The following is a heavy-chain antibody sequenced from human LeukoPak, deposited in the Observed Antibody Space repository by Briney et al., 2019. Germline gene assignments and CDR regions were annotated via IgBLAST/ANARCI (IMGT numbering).Heavy chain of an antibody. CDR1: GGSISSGGYY. D-gene: IGHD3-16*01. CDR3: ARDSSYGDYFDY. J-gene: IGHJ4*02. V-gene: IGHV4-31*03. Sequence: PSETLSLTCTVSGGSISSGGYYWSWIRQHPGKSLEWIGYIYYSGSTYYNPSLKSRVTISVDTSKNQFSLKLSSVTAADTAVYYCARDSSYGDYFDYWGQGTLVTVSS. CDR2: IYYSGST.